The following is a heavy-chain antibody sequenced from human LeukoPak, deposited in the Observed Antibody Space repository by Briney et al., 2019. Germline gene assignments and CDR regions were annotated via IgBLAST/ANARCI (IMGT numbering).Heavy chain of an antibody. D-gene: IGHD1-14*01. CDR3: AREVWGPEY. V-gene: IGHV3-7*01. J-gene: IGHJ4*02. CDR1: GFTFAKYW. Sequence: GDSLRLSCAASGFTFAKYWMTWVRQAPGKGLEWVGNIKQDGSDKNYMDSVKGRFTISRDNTKNSVYLQMSSLRAEDTAVYYCAREVWGPEYWGQGTLVTVSS. CDR2: IKQDGSDK.